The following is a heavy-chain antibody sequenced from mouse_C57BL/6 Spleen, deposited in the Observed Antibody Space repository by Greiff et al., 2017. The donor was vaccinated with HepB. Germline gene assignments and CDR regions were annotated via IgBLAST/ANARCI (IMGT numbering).Heavy chain of an antibody. V-gene: IGHV1-15*01. CDR1: GYTFTDYE. J-gene: IGHJ4*01. CDR3: TRSGNIYYGYEYAMDY. Sequence: QVQLQQSGAELVRPGASVTLSCKASGYTFTDYEMHWVKQTPVHGLEWSGAIDPETGGTAYNQKFKGKAILTADKSSSTAYMELRSLTSEDSAVYYCTRSGNIYYGYEYAMDYWGQGTAVTVTS. D-gene: IGHD2-2*01. CDR2: IDPETGGT.